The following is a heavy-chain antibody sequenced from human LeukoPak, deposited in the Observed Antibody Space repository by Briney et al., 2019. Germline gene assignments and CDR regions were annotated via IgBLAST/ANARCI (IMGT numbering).Heavy chain of an antibody. Sequence: KVSCKGSGYSFSSYWIGWVRQMPGKGLKWMGIIYPGDSVTRYSPSFQGQVTISADKSISTANLQWSSLKASDTAMYYCARRGDGYNLNFDYWGQGTLVTVPT. J-gene: IGHJ4*02. D-gene: IGHD5-24*01. CDR3: ARRGDGYNLNFDY. CDR2: IYPGDSVT. CDR1: GYSFSSYW. V-gene: IGHV5-51*01.